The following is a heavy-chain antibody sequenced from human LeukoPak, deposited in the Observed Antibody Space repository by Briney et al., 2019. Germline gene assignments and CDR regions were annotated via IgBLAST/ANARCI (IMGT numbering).Heavy chain of an antibody. Sequence: GGSLRLSCAASGFTFSTYGMHWVRQAPGKGLEWVAFIHYDGSKKYYADSVKGRFTISRDNSKNTLYLQMDSLKTEDTAVYYCARPSHYGSSFPYFFDYWGQGTLVTVSS. V-gene: IGHV3-30*02. CDR2: IHYDGSKK. D-gene: IGHD3-10*01. CDR3: ARPSHYGSSFPYFFDY. CDR1: GFTFSTYG. J-gene: IGHJ4*02.